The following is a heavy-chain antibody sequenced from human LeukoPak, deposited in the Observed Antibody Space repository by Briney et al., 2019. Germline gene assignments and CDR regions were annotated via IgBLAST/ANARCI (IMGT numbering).Heavy chain of an antibody. D-gene: IGHD5-24*01. V-gene: IGHV3-48*03. Sequence: GGSLRLSCAASGFTFSSYEMNWVRQAPGKGLEWVSYISSSGSTIYYADSVKGRFTISRDNAKNSLFLQMNSLRAEDTAVYYCARDRDGYNCAFDYWGQGTLVTVSS. J-gene: IGHJ4*02. CDR2: ISSSGSTI. CDR3: ARDRDGYNCAFDY. CDR1: GFTFSSYE.